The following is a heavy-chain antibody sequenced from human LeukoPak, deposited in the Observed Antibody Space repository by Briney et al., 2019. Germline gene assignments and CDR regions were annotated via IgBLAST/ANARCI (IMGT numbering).Heavy chain of an antibody. D-gene: IGHD3-22*01. V-gene: IGHV3-7*01. CDR1: GFTFTTYW. CDR2: IKQDGTEK. J-gene: IGHJ4*02. CDR3: ASSRYDSSGYYGIIGY. Sequence: GESLRLSCAASGFTFTTYWLGWVRQPPGKGLEWVANIKQDGTEKYYVDSVKGRFTISRDNAKNSLYLQMNSLRAEDTAVYYCASSRYDSSGYYGIIGYWGQGTLVTVSS.